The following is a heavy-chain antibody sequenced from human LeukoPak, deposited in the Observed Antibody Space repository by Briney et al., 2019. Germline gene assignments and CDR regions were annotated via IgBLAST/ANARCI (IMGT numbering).Heavy chain of an antibody. CDR1: GYTFTSYG. V-gene: IGHV1-18*01. J-gene: IGHJ4*02. CDR2: ISAYNGNT. Sequence: GASVKVSCKASGYTFTSYGISGVRQAPGQGLEGMGWISAYNGNTKYVQKLRGRVTLTTDTSTSTAYMELRSLRSDDPAVYYCARVSSDTAMPTGDYWGQGTLVTVSS. CDR3: ARVSSDTAMPTGDY. D-gene: IGHD5-18*01.